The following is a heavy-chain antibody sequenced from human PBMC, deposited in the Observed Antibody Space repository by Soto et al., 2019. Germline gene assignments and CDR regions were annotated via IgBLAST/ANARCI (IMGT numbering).Heavy chain of an antibody. Sequence: SETLSLTCAVSGGSISSSNWWSWVRQPPGKGLEWIGEIYHSGSTNYNPSLKSRVTISVDKSKNQFSLQASDTAIYYCATRIAHKEPSSSRPNSPWFDPWGQGTLVTVS. V-gene: IGHV4-4*02. CDR2: IYHSGST. D-gene: IGHD1-1*01. CDR1: GGSISSSNW. J-gene: IGHJ5*02. CDR3: ATRIAHKEPSSSRPNSPWFDP.